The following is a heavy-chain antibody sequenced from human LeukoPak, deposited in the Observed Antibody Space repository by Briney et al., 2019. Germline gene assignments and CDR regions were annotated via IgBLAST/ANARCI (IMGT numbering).Heavy chain of an antibody. CDR3: VRLTLDTVYSYYYYMDV. CDR2: MHPNSGDT. D-gene: IGHD2-2*02. CDR1: GYTFTGYD. Sequence: ASVKVSCKTSGYTFTGYDINWVRQAAGQGFEWMGWMHPNSGDTGCAHNLQGRITITRDSSTATVFMELSSLKTEDTAVYYCVRLTLDTVYSYYYYMDVWGKGTTVTVSS. V-gene: IGHV1-8*01. J-gene: IGHJ6*03.